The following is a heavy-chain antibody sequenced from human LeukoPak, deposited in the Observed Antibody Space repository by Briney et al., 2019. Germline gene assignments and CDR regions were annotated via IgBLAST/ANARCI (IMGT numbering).Heavy chain of an antibody. CDR3: AKGGGGRLIYYYYMDV. CDR1: GFTFSSYG. D-gene: IGHD3-16*01. Sequence: GGSLRLSCAASGFTFSSYGMSWVRQAPGKGLEWVSGITWNSDNIEYADSVKGRFTISRDNAKNSLYLQMNSLRAEDMALYYCAKGGGGRLIYYYYMDVWGKGTTVTVSS. CDR2: ITWNSDNI. V-gene: IGHV3-9*03. J-gene: IGHJ6*03.